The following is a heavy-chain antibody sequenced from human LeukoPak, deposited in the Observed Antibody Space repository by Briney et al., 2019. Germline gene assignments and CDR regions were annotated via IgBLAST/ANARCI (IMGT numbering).Heavy chain of an antibody. J-gene: IGHJ6*02. Sequence: SETLPLTCAVYGGSFSGYYWSWIRQPPGKGLEWIGEINHSGSTNYNPSLKSRVTISVDTSKNQFSLKLSSVTAADTAVYYCARDPYGSGSYAPSYYYYGMDVWGQGTTVTVSS. V-gene: IGHV4-34*01. D-gene: IGHD3-10*01. CDR1: GGSFSGYY. CDR3: ARDPYGSGSYAPSYYYYGMDV. CDR2: INHSGST.